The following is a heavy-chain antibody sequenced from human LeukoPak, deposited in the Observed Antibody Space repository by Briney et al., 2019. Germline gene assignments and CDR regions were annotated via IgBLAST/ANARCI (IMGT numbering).Heavy chain of an antibody. V-gene: IGHV4-4*07. CDR1: GGSISSYY. J-gene: IGHJ6*03. CDR3: ARDLKYYYDSSGYYTYYMDV. CDR2: IYTSGST. D-gene: IGHD3-22*01. Sequence: PSETLSLTCTVSGGSISSYYWSWIRQPAGKGLEWIGRIYTSGSTNYNPSLKSRVTMSVDTSKTQFSLKLSSVTAADTAVYYYARDLKYYYDSSGYYTYYMDVWGKGTTVTVSS.